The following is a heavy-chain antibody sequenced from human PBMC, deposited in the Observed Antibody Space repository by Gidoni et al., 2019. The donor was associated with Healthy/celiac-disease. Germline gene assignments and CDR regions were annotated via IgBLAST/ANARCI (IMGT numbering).Heavy chain of an antibody. CDR1: GGSISSYY. J-gene: IGHJ6*02. CDR2: IYYSGST. V-gene: IGHV4-59*01. D-gene: IGHD6-13*01. Sequence: QVQLQESGPGLVKPSETLSLTCTVSGGSISSYYWSWIRQPPGKGLEWIGYIYYSGSTNYNPSLKSRVTISVDTSKNQFSLKLSSVTAADTAVYYCARGYSSNYYGMDVWGQGTTVTVSS. CDR3: ARGYSSNYYGMDV.